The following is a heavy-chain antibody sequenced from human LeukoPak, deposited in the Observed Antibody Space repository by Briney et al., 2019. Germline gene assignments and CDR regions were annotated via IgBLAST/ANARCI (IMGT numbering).Heavy chain of an antibody. D-gene: IGHD3-22*01. CDR2: ISGSGGST. Sequence: GGSLRLSCAASGFTFSSYAMSCVRQAPGKGLEWVSAISGSGGSTYYADSVKGRFTISRDNSKNTLYLQMNSLRAEDTAVYYCAKVGLLGGGYNWFDPWGQGTLVTVSS. CDR1: GFTFSSYA. CDR3: AKVGLLGGGYNWFDP. J-gene: IGHJ5*02. V-gene: IGHV3-23*01.